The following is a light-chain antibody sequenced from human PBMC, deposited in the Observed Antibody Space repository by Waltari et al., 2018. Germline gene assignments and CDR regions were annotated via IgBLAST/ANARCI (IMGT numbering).Light chain of an antibody. CDR1: SSDVGTYNL. CDR3: CSYAAYSPVL. V-gene: IGLV2-23*01. J-gene: IGLJ2*01. Sequence: QSALTQPASVSGSPGQSITISCTGTSSDVGTYNLFSWYQQHPGKAPQLIICEGSKRPSGVSNRFSGSKFGNTASLTISGLQAEDEADYYCCSYAAYSPVLFGGGTKVTVL. CDR2: EGS.